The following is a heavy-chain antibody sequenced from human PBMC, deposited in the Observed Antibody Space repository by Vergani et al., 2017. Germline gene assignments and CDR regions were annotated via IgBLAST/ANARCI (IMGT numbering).Heavy chain of an antibody. CDR3: ARATERGAVAHNWFDP. D-gene: IGHD6-19*01. J-gene: IGHJ5*02. V-gene: IGHV1-2*02. CDR1: GYTFIGYY. Sequence: QVQLVQSGAEVKKPGASVKVSCKASGYTFIGYYMHWVRQAPGQGLEWMGWINPDSGGTNFAQRFQGRVTMTRDTSISTAFMELSRLRSDDTAVYYCARATERGAVAHNWFDPWGQGTLVTVSS. CDR2: INPDSGGT.